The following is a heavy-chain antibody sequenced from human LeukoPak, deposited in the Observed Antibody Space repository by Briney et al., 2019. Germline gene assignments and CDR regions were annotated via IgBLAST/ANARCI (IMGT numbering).Heavy chain of an antibody. CDR3: ARARVPIAVAGLYYFDY. CDR1: GYTFTAYY. J-gene: IGHJ4*02. V-gene: IGHV1-2*02. Sequence: GASVKVSCKASGYTFTAYYIHWLRQAPGQGPEWMGWIKPDSGSSHYAQKFQGRVTMTRDTSINSAYMDLTRLKSDDTAVYYCARARVPIAVAGLYYFDYWGQGALVTVSS. CDR2: IKPDSGSS. D-gene: IGHD6-19*01.